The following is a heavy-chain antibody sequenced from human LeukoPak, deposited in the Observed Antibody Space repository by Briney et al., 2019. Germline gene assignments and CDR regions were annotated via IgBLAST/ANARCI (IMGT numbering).Heavy chain of an antibody. V-gene: IGHV3-48*03. CDR3: ARDGGGPYDYVWGSYRFFDY. D-gene: IGHD3-16*02. Sequence: SGGSLRLSCAASGFTFSSYEMNWVRQAPGKGLEWVSYISSSGSTIYYADSVKGRFTISRDNAKNSLYLQMNSLRAEDTAVYYCARDGGGPYDYVWGSYRFFDYWGQGTLVTVSS. CDR2: ISSSGSTI. J-gene: IGHJ4*02. CDR1: GFTFSSYE.